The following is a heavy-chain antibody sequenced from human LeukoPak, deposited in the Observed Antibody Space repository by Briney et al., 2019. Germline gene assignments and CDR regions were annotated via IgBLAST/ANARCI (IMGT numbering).Heavy chain of an antibody. CDR3: AHNRGLVEADAFDI. J-gene: IGHJ3*02. D-gene: IGHD2-2*01. CDR1: GFSLSTSGVG. V-gene: IGHV2-5*02. Sequence: SGPTLVNPTQTLTLTCTFSGFSLSTSGVGVVWIRQPPGKALEWLALIYWDDDKRYSPSLKSRLTITKDTSKNQVVLTMTNMDPVDTATYYCAHNRGLVEADAFDIWGQGTMVTVSS. CDR2: IYWDDDK.